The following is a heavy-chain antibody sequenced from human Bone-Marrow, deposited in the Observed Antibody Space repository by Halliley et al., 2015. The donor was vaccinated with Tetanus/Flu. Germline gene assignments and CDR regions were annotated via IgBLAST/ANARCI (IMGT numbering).Heavy chain of an antibody. J-gene: IGHJ4*02. V-gene: IGHV4-4*02. CDR3: ARRGTYYYESSGYFDY. Sequence: GLVKPSGTLSLTCAVSGGSISSKKWWSWVRQPPGKGLEWIGEIYHSGTTVYNPSLKSRVTISVDKSKNQFSLKLSSVTAADTAVYYCARRGTYYYESSGYFDYWGQGTLVTVSS. CDR2: IYHSGTT. CDR1: GGSISSKKW. D-gene: IGHD3-22*01.